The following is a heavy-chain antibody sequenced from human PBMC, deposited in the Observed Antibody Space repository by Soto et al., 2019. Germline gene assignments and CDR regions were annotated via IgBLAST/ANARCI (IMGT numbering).Heavy chain of an antibody. CDR3: ARDFYYNRPWSLKCTDP. V-gene: IGHV1-3*01. CDR2: INAGNGNT. Sequence: ASVKVSCKASGYTFTSYAMHWVRQAPGQRLEWMGWINAGNGNTKYSQKFQGRVTITRDTSASTAYMELSSLRSEDTAVYYCARDFYYNRPWSLKCTDPWGQGTLVTVSS. CDR1: GYTFTSYA. J-gene: IGHJ5*02. D-gene: IGHD3-10*01.